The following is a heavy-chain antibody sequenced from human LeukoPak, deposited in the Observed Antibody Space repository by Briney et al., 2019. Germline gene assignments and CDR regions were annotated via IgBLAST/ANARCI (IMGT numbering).Heavy chain of an antibody. J-gene: IGHJ4*02. D-gene: IGHD3-9*01. CDR1: GFTFSSYW. Sequence: GGSLRLSCAASGFTFSSYWMSWVRQAPGKGLEWVANIKQDGSEKYYVDSVKGRFTISRDNAKNSLYLQMNSLRAEDTAVHYCARERGKFDWLLTYDYWGQGTLVTVSS. CDR2: IKQDGSEK. V-gene: IGHV3-7*01. CDR3: ARERGKFDWLLTYDY.